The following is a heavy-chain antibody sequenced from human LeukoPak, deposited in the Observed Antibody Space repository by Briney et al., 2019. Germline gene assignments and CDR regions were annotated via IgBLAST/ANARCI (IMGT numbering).Heavy chain of an antibody. CDR2: INPNNCGT. J-gene: IGHJ6*02. CDR1: GYTFTGYY. V-gene: IGHV1-2*02. D-gene: IGHD2-2*01. Sequence: PSVKVSCKASGYTFTGYYMHWVRQPPGQGLEWMGWINPNNCGTNYAQKFQGRVTMTTDTSTSTAYMELRSLRSDDTAVYYCLVPAASYYGMDVWGQGTTVTVSS. CDR3: LVPAASYYGMDV.